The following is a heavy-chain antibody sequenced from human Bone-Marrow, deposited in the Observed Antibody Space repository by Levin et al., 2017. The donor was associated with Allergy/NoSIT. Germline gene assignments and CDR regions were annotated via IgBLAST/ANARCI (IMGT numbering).Heavy chain of an antibody. J-gene: IGHJ6*03. D-gene: IGHD3-3*01. CDR1: GFSLNTSEMC. CDR3: ARTRGHNFWRTYYTYHYLDV. V-gene: IGHV2-70*01. Sequence: SGPTLVKPTQTLTLTCSFSGFSLNTSEMCVTWIRQTPGKALEWLAFIDWDDYKSYSASLKTRLTISKDTSKNQVVLTMTNLDPVDTGTYYCARTRGHNFWRTYYTYHYLDVWGVGTTVTVSS. CDR2: IDWDDYK.